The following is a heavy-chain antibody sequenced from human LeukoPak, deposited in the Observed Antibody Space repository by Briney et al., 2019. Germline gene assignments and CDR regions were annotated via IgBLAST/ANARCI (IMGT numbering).Heavy chain of an antibody. Sequence: SETLSLTCAASGGSISSGDYYWNWIRQPPGKGLEWIGYIYHSGSTYYNPSLKSRVTISVDRSKNQFSLKLSSVTAADTAVYYCARVRGEYYGSGSYRAYYYYGMDVWGKGTTVTVSS. CDR3: ARVRGEYYGSGSYRAYYYYGMDV. V-gene: IGHV4-30-2*01. D-gene: IGHD3-10*01. J-gene: IGHJ6*04. CDR2: IYHSGST. CDR1: GGSISSGDYY.